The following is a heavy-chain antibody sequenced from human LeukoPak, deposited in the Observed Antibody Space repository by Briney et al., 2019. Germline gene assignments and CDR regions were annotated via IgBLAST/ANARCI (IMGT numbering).Heavy chain of an antibody. CDR2: IIPIFGTA. CDR1: GGTFSSHA. V-gene: IGHV1-69*05. CDR3: ARDVGATPGYYFDY. J-gene: IGHJ4*02. Sequence: SVKVSCKASGGTFSSHAISWVRQAPGQGLEWMGGIIPIFGTANYAQKFQGRVTITTDESTSTAYMELSSLRSEDTAVYYCARDVGATPGYYFDYWGQGTLVTVSS. D-gene: IGHD1-26*01.